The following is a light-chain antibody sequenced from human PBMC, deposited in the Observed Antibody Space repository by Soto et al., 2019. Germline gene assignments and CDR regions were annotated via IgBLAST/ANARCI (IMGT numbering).Light chain of an antibody. CDR3: SSYTDSSNYV. Sequence: QSALTQPASVSGSPGQSITISCTGTSSDLAIYNYVSWYQQQPGKAPKLMIYQVTNRPSGVCNRFSGSRSGNTASLTISGLQAGDEAVYYCSSYTDSSNYVFGTGTKLAVL. CDR2: QVT. J-gene: IGLJ1*01. V-gene: IGLV2-14*01. CDR1: SSDLAIYNY.